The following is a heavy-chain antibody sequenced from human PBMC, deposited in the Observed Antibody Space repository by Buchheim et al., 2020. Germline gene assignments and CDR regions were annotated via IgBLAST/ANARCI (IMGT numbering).Heavy chain of an antibody. CDR2: IRYDGSNK. CDR3: ARDRGSSWYYGMDV. J-gene: IGHJ6*02. CDR1: GFTFSSYG. V-gene: IGHV3-33*01. D-gene: IGHD6-13*01. Sequence: QVQLVESGGGVVKPGRSLRLSCAASGFTFSSYGMHWVRQAPGKGLEWVAVIRYDGSNKYYADSVKGRFTISRDNSKNTLYLQMNSLRAEDTAVYYCARDRGSSWYYGMDVWGQGTT.